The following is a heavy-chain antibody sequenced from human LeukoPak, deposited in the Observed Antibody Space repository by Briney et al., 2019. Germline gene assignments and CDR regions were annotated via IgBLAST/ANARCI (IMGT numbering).Heavy chain of an antibody. CDR3: ARPRDGYYYDSSGYYW. V-gene: IGHV3-48*01. CDR1: GFTFSSYS. D-gene: IGHD3-22*01. Sequence: GGSLRPSCAASGFTFSSYSMNWVRQAPGKGLEWVSYISSSSSTIYYADSVKGRFTISRDNAKNSLYLQMNSLRAEDTAVYYCARPRDGYYYDSSGYYWWGQGTLVTVSS. J-gene: IGHJ4*02. CDR2: ISSSSSTI.